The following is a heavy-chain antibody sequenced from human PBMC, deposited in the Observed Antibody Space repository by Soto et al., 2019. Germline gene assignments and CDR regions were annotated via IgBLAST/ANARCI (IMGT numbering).Heavy chain of an antibody. CDR3: ARSVVVVAATPIYYYYYYMDV. V-gene: IGHV1-69*02. D-gene: IGHD2-15*01. CDR1: VCTFSSYT. Sequence: SVTVSCKASVCTFSSYTIRWVRQAPGQGLEWMGRIIPILGIANYAQKFQGRVTITADKSTSTAYMELSSLRSEDTAVYYCARSVVVVAATPIYYYYYYMDVRVKGTTVTGTS. CDR2: IIPILGIA. J-gene: IGHJ6*03.